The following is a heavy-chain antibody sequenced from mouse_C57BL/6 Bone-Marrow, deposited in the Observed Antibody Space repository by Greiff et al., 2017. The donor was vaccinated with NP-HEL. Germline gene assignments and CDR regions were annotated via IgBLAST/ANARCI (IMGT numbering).Heavy chain of an antibody. CDR1: GFTFTDYY. CDR2: IRNKANGYTT. V-gene: IGHV7-3*01. CDR3: ARYPGPRHYYAMDY. Sequence: EVQLVESGGGLVQPGGSLSLSCAASGFTFTDYYMSWVRQPPGKALEWLGFIRNKANGYTTEYSASVKGRFTISRDNSQSILYLQMNALRAEDSATYCCARYPGPRHYYAMDYWGQGTSVTVSS. D-gene: IGHD3-2*02. J-gene: IGHJ4*01.